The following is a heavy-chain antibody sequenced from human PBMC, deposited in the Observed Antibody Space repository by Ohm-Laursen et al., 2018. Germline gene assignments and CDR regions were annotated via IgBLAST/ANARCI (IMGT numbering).Heavy chain of an antibody. J-gene: IGHJ4*02. D-gene: IGHD5-24*01. CDR3: ARHDGYGR. CDR2: IWHDGSNK. Sequence: SLRLSCAALGFTFSSYGMNWVRQAPSKGLEWVAIIWHDGSNKYYADSVKGRFTISRDNSKNTLYLQMNSLRAEDTAVYYCARHDGYGRWGQGTRVTVSS. V-gene: IGHV3-33*01. CDR1: GFTFSSYG.